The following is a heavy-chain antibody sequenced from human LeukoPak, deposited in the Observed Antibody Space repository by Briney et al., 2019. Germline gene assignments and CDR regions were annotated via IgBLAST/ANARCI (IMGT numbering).Heavy chain of an antibody. CDR2: IRNDGSNK. J-gene: IGHJ6*04. CDR3: AELGITMIGGV. V-gene: IGHV3-30*02. D-gene: IGHD3-10*02. CDR1: GFTFSSNG. Sequence: GGSLRLSCVASGFTFSSNGMHRVRQAPGKGLEWVAFIRNDGSNKYYVDSVKGRFTISRDNAKNSLYLQMNSLRAEDTAVYYCAELGITMIGGVWGKGTTVTISS.